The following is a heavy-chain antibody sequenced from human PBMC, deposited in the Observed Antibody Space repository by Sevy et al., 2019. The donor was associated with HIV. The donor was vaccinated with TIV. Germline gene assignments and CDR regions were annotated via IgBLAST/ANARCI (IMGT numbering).Heavy chain of an antibody. CDR2: INQDGSEK. CDR1: GLTFSSYW. Sequence: GGSLRLSCAASGLTFSSYWMSWVRQAPGKGLEWVANINQDGSEKYYVDSVKGRFTMSRDKAKNSLYLQMNSLRAEDTAVYYCACARTTMIVVGNYFDYWGQGTLVTVSS. D-gene: IGHD3-22*01. V-gene: IGHV3-7*01. J-gene: IGHJ4*02. CDR3: ACARTTMIVVGNYFDY.